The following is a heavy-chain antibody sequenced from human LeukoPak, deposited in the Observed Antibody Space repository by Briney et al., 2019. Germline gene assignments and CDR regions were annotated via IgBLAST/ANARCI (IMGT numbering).Heavy chain of an antibody. Sequence: GGSLRLSCAASGFTFSSYWMSWVRQAPGKGLEWVANIKQDGSEKYYVDSVKGRFTISRDNAKNSLYLQMDSLRGEDMAVYFCARERAEERYFDYWGQGTLVTVSS. CDR3: ARERAEERYFDY. V-gene: IGHV3-7*01. J-gene: IGHJ4*02. CDR2: IKQDGSEK. CDR1: GFTFSSYW.